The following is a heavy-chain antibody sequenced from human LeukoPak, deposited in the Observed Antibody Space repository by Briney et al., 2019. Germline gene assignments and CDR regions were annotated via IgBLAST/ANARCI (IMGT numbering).Heavy chain of an antibody. CDR1: GYTFTSYY. J-gene: IGHJ4*02. CDR3: ARDLDYYDRGSRY. CDR2: INPSGGST. Sequence: ASVKVSCKASGYTFTSYYMHWVRQAPGQGLEWMGIINPSGGSTSYAQKFRGRVTMTRDTSTSTAYMELRSLRSDDTAVYYRARDLDYYDRGSRYWGQGTLVTVSS. D-gene: IGHD3-22*01. V-gene: IGHV1-46*01.